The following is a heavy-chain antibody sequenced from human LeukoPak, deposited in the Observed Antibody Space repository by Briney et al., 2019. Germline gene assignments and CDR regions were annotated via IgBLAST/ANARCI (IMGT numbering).Heavy chain of an antibody. V-gene: IGHV3-9*03. CDR3: AKDSTWAMVRGYFDY. CDR1: GFTFDDYA. Sequence: GGSLRLSCAASGFTFDDYAMHWVRQAPGKGMEWVSGISWNSGSIAYADSVKGRFTISRDNAKNSLYLQMNSLTSEDMALYYCAKDSTWAMVRGYFDYWGQGTLVTVSS. CDR2: ISWNSGSI. J-gene: IGHJ4*02. D-gene: IGHD3-10*01.